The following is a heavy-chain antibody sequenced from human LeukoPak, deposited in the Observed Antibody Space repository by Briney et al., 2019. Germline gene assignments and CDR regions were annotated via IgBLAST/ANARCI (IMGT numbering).Heavy chain of an antibody. V-gene: IGHV3-9*01. J-gene: IGHJ4*02. Sequence: SGRSLRLSCAASGFTFDDYAMHWVRQAPGKGLEGVSGISWNSGTIVYADSVKGRFTISRDNARNSLYLQMNSLRAEDTALYYCAKDGRVSSRSYWGYLDYWGQGTLVTVSS. CDR1: GFTFDDYA. CDR3: AKDGRVSSRSYWGYLDY. CDR2: ISWNSGTI. D-gene: IGHD6-13*01.